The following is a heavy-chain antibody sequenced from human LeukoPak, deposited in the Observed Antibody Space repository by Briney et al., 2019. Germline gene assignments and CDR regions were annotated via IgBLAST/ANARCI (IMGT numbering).Heavy chain of an antibody. CDR3: ATDSLVPAAMPGSA. CDR2: FDPEDGET. CDR1: GYTLTELS. J-gene: IGHJ5*02. Sequence: ASVKVSCKVSGYTLTELSMHWVRQAPGKGLEWMGGFDPEDGETIYAQKFQGRVTMTEDTSTDTAYMELSSLRSEDTAVYYCATDSLVPAAMPGSAWGQGTLVTVSS. V-gene: IGHV1-24*01. D-gene: IGHD2-2*01.